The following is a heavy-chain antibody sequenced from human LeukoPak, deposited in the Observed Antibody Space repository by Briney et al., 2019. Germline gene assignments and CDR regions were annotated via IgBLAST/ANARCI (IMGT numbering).Heavy chain of an antibody. CDR3: ARVSLLGNAFDI. V-gene: IGHV1-2*02. Sequence: ASVKVSCKASGYTFTGYYMHWVRQAPGQGLEWMGWINPNSGGTNYAQKFQGRVTMTRDTSISTAYMELSRLRSDDTAVYYCARVSLLGNAFDIWGQGTMVTVSS. CDR1: GYTFTGYY. D-gene: IGHD2-21*02. CDR2: INPNSGGT. J-gene: IGHJ3*02.